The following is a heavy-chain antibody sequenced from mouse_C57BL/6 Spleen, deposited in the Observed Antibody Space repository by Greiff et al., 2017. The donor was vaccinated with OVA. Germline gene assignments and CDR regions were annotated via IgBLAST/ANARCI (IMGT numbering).Heavy chain of an antibody. CDR2: LYPGSGST. Sequence: VQLQQPGAELVMPGASVKLSCKASGYTFTSYWMHWVKQRPGQGLEWIGDLYPGSGSTNYNEKFKSKATLTVDTSSSTAYMQLSSLTSEDAAVYYCARSYSNYRFAYWGQGTLVTVSA. CDR3: ARSYSNYRFAY. D-gene: IGHD2-5*01. J-gene: IGHJ3*01. V-gene: IGHV1-55*01. CDR1: GYTFTSYW.